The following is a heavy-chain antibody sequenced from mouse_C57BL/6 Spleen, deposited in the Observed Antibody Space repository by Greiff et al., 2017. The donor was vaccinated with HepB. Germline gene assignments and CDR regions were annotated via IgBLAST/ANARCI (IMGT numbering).Heavy chain of an antibody. D-gene: IGHD1-1*01. V-gene: IGHV1-18*01. Sequence: VQLQQSGPELVKPGATVKIPCKASGYTFTDYNMDWVKQSHGKSLEWIGDINPNNGGTIYNQKFKGKATLTVDKSSSTAYMELRSLTSEDTAVYYCARVLGGTLYAMDYWGQGTSVTVSS. J-gene: IGHJ4*01. CDR2: INPNNGGT. CDR1: GYTFTDYN. CDR3: ARVLGGTLYAMDY.